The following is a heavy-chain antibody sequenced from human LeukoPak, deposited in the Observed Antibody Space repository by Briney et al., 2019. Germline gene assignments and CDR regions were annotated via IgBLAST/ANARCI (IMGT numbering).Heavy chain of an antibody. Sequence: ASVKVSYKASGYTFTVYYMHWVRQAPGQGLEWMGWINPNSGGTNYAQKFQGRVTMSRDMSISSAYMELSRLRSDDTAVYYCARGSEDIVVVPADTIHDYWGQGTLVIVSS. CDR1: GYTFTVYY. CDR3: ARGSEDIVVVPADTIHDY. CDR2: INPNSGGT. D-gene: IGHD2-2*01. V-gene: IGHV1-2*02. J-gene: IGHJ4*02.